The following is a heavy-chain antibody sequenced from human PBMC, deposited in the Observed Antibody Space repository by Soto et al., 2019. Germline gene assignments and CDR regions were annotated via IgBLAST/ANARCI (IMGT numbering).Heavy chain of an antibody. V-gene: IGHV3-30*18. J-gene: IGHJ4*02. CDR2: ISYDGRNE. D-gene: IGHD3-22*01. CDR3: AKDGYYYDSRGYYVWAH. Sequence: QAQLVESGGGVVQPGRSLRLSCVDSGFTFSSYGMHWVRQDPGKGLEWVAGISYDGRNEFYEDSVKGRFTISRDNSKSTLYLQMNSLRPEDTAVYYCAKDGYYYDSRGYYVWAHWGQGALVIVSS. CDR1: GFTFSSYG.